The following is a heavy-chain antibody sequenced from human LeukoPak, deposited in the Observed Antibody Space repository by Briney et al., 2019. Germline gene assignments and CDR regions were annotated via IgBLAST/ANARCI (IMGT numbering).Heavy chain of an antibody. CDR2: IRYDGSNR. Sequence: GGSLRLSCAASGFSFITYGIHWVRQAPGKGLEWVAFIRYDGSNRFYADSVRGRFTISRDNSKNTVYLQMNSLRAEDTAVYYCAKDRSMTTVTPFDNWGQGTLVAVSS. J-gene: IGHJ4*02. V-gene: IGHV3-30*02. CDR1: GFSFITYG. CDR3: AKDRSMTTVTPFDN. D-gene: IGHD4-17*01.